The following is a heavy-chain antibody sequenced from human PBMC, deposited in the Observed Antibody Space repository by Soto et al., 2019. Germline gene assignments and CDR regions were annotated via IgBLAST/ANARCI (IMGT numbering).Heavy chain of an antibody. D-gene: IGHD6-19*01. Sequence: QLQLQESGPGLVKPSETLSLICTVSGGSISSSGYYWGWIRQPPGKGLEWIGSMHYSGSTYYNPALKSRVTISLDTAHNQSSLTLNSVTASDTAVYYCARRGSGWFFDYWGQGTLVTVSS. CDR2: MHYSGST. J-gene: IGHJ4*02. V-gene: IGHV4-39*01. CDR3: ARRGSGWFFDY. CDR1: GGSISSSGYY.